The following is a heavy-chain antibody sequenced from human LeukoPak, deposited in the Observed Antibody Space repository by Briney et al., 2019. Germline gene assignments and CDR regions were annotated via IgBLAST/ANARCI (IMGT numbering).Heavy chain of an antibody. Sequence: ASVKVSCKASGYTFTRYYLHWVRQAPGQELEWVGWINPHSGGTDCAQKFQGRVTMTRDTSITTAYMELSRLTSDDTAVYYCASGPEVSLWVTTPYFDYWGRGTLVTVSS. D-gene: IGHD3-22*01. CDR2: INPHSGGT. CDR3: ASGPEVSLWVTTPYFDY. V-gene: IGHV1-2*02. J-gene: IGHJ4*02. CDR1: GYTFTRYY.